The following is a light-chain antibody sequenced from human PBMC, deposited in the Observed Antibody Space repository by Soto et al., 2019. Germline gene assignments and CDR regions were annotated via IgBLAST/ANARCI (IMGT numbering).Light chain of an antibody. CDR3: QQLNSYPIT. J-gene: IGKJ5*01. CDR2: DDP. V-gene: IGKV1-5*01. CDR1: RRISTW. Sequence: DIQMTQSPSTLSASVGDRFTVTCRAIRRISTWLAWSQQKPGKAPRLMIYDDPTLESGVPSRFSGSGSGTDFTLTISSLQPEDFATYSCQQLNSYPITFGQGTRLEIK.